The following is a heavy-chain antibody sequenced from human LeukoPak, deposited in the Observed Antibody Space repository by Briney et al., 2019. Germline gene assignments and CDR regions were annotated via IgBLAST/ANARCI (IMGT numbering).Heavy chain of an antibody. CDR2: IIPILGIA. D-gene: IGHD1-1*01. V-gene: IGHV1-69*04. CDR1: GYTYTNYG. CDR3: ARDRGTGTTSPHY. J-gene: IGHJ4*02. Sequence: ASVKVSCKASGYTYTNYGIGWVRQAPGQGLEWMGRIIPILGIANYAQKFQGRVTITADKSTSTAYMELSSLRSEDTAVYYCARDRGTGTTSPHYWGQGTLVTVSS.